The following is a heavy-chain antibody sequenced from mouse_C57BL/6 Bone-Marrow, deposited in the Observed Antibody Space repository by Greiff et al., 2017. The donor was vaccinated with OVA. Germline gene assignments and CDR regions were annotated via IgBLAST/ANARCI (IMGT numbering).Heavy chain of an antibody. V-gene: IGHV14-4*01. J-gene: IGHJ2*01. CDR1: GFNFTDDY. CDR3: TTRITTMDY. CDR2: IDPENGDT. D-gene: IGHD1-1*01. Sequence: VQLQQSGAELVRPGASVKLSCTASGFNFTDDYMHWVKQRPEQGLEWIGWIDPENGDTEYASKFQGKATITADTSSNTAYLQLSSLTSEDTAVYYCTTRITTMDYWGQGTTLTVSS.